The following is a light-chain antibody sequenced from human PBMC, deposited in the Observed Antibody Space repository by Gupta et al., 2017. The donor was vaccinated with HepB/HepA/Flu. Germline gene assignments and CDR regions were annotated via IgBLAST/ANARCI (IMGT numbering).Light chain of an antibody. J-gene: IGKJ4*01. V-gene: IGKV1-39*01. CDR2: AAS. CDR3: HQKYRNHPPIT. CDR1: PSISGY. Sequence: DIQMTQSPSSLSASVGDRVTISCRASPSISGYVNWYQQKPGKAPKLLISAASRLQSGGPSSCRGSGGGSEKNFTINSSQQGDLEAYYCHQKYRNHPPITFGRGTKVDIK.